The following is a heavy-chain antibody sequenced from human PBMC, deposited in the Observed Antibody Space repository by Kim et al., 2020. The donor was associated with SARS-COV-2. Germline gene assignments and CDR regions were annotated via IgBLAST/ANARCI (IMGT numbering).Heavy chain of an antibody. CDR1: GFTFSSYS. CDR2: ISSSSSYI. V-gene: IGHV3-21*01. J-gene: IGHJ4*02. D-gene: IGHD3-10*01. CDR3: ASAPVRNYYGSGSQFDY. Sequence: GGSLRLSCAASGFTFSSYSMNWVRQAPGKGLEWVSSISSSSSYIYYADSVKGRFTISRDNAKNSLYLQMNSLRAEDTAVYYCASAPVRNYYGSGSQFDYWGQGTLVTVSS.